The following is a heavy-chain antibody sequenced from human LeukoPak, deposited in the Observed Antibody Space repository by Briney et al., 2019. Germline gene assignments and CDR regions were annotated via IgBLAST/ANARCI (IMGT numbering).Heavy chain of an antibody. V-gene: IGHV4-39*07. CDR1: GGFISTSSYY. Sequence: SETLSLTCSVSGGFISTSSYYWGWIRQPPGKGLKWIGSINYSGSTYYNPSLKSRVTISVDTSKNQFSLKLSSVSAADTAVYYCARAGSLFAFDIWGQGTMVTVSS. CDR3: ARAGSLFAFDI. J-gene: IGHJ3*02. CDR2: INYSGST.